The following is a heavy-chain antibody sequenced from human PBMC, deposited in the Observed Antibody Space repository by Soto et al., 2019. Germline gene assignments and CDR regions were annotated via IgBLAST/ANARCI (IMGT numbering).Heavy chain of an antibody. CDR3: ARFPASPYCSGGSCYSFDY. D-gene: IGHD2-15*01. J-gene: IGHJ4*02. CDR1: GGTFSSYA. V-gene: IGHV1-69*13. Sequence: VASVKVSCKASGGTFSSYAISWVRQAPGQGLEWMGGIIPIFGTANYAQKFQGRVTITADESTSTAYMELSSLRSEDTAVYYCARFPASPYCSGGSCYSFDYWGQGTLVTVSS. CDR2: IIPIFGTA.